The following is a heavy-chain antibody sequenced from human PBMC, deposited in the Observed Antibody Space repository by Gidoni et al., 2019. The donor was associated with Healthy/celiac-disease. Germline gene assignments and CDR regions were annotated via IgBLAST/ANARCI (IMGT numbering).Heavy chain of an antibody. V-gene: IGHV3-30*04. J-gene: IGHJ4*02. CDR1: GCPFSSYA. CDR2: ISYDGSNK. D-gene: IGHD3-22*01. Sequence: QGQLVESGGGVVQPGRPLRRSCAASGCPFSSYAMHWVRQAPGKGLEWVAVISYDGSNKYYADSVKGRFTISRDNSQNTLYLQMNSLRAEDTAVYYCASPTMISTLDYWGQGTLVTVSS. CDR3: ASPTMISTLDY.